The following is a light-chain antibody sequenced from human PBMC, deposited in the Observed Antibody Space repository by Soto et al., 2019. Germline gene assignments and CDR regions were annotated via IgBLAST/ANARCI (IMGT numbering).Light chain of an antibody. CDR1: SGSVSTNYY. CDR3: VLYMGSSINV. J-gene: IGLJ6*01. V-gene: IGLV8-61*01. CDR2: STN. Sequence: QAVVTQEPSLSVSPGGTVTFTCGLTSGSVSTNYYPSWYQQTPGQSPRTLMYSTNTRSSGVPDRFSGSIPGNKAALTISGAQAEDESDYYCVLYMGSSINVFGGGTKVTVL.